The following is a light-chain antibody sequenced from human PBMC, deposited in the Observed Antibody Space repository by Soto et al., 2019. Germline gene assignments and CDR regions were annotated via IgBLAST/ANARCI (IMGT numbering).Light chain of an antibody. Sequence: QSVLTQPPSASGSPGQSVTISCTGTSSDVGGYNYVSWYQQHPDKGPKLMIYEVHKRPSGVPDRFSGSKSGNTASLTVSGLQAEDEATYYCSSYAGSNILLFGGGTKLTVL. CDR1: SSDVGGYNY. CDR3: SSYAGSNILL. CDR2: EVH. V-gene: IGLV2-8*01. J-gene: IGLJ2*01.